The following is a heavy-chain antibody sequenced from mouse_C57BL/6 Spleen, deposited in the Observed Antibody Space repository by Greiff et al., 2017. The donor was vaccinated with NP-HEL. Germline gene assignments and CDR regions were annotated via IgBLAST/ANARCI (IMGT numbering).Heavy chain of an antibody. CDR1: GYTFTDYY. CDR2: INPNSGGT. CDR3: ASCDDYAD. Sequence: VQLQQSGPELVKPGASVKISCKASGYTFTDYYMNWVKQSPGKSLEWIGDINPNSGGTSYNQKFKGKATLTVDKSSSTAYMELRSLTSEDSAVYYCASCDDYADWGQSTTVTVSA. J-gene: IGHJ2*01. D-gene: IGHD2-4*01. V-gene: IGHV1-26*01.